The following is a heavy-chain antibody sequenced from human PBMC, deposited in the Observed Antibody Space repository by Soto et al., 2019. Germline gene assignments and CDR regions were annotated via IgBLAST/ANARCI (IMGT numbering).Heavy chain of an antibody. CDR3: ARDTGGANYYYMDV. V-gene: IGHV3-33*01. J-gene: IGHJ6*03. Sequence: QVQLVESGGGVVQPGRSLRLSCAASGFTFSSYGMHWVRQAPGKGLEWVAVIWYDGSNKYYADSVKGRFTISRDNSKNTLYLQMNSLRAEDTAVYYCARDTGGANYYYMDVWGKGTTVTVSS. D-gene: IGHD1-26*01. CDR2: IWYDGSNK. CDR1: GFTFSSYG.